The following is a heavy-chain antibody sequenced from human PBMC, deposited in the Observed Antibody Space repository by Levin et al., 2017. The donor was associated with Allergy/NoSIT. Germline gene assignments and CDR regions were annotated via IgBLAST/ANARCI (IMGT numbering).Heavy chain of an antibody. D-gene: IGHD6-25*01. J-gene: IGHJ4*02. CDR3: ARVLSAISAAGPEK. Sequence: SQTLSLTCAVSGGSISTSSYHWGWVRQPPGKGLEWIGNIYYTGRTSYNPSLESRVTISIDTSKKQFFLKLNSVTAADTAVYYCARVLSAISAAGPEKWGQGTLVTVSA. V-gene: IGHV4-39*07. CDR1: GGSISTSSYH. CDR2: IYYTGRT.